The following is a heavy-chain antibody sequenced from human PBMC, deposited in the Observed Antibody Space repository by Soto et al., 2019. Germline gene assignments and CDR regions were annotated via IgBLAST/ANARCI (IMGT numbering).Heavy chain of an antibody. Sequence: GGSLRLSCAASGFTFSSYGMHWVRQAPGKGLEWVAVISYDGSNKCYADSVKGRFTISRDNSKNTLYLQMNSLRAEDTAVYYCAGTITMVPRAWYYYGMDVWGQGTMVTVSS. J-gene: IGHJ6*02. V-gene: IGHV3-30*03. CDR1: GFTFSSYG. CDR3: AGTITMVPRAWYYYGMDV. D-gene: IGHD3-10*01. CDR2: ISYDGSNK.